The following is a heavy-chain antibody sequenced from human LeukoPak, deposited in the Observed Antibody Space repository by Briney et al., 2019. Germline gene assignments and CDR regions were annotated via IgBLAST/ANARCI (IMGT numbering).Heavy chain of an antibody. J-gene: IGHJ4*02. CDR1: GYSISSGYY. V-gene: IGHV4-38-2*01. CDR2: IYTSGST. Sequence: SETLSLTCVVSGYSISSGYYWGWIRQPPGKGLEWIGRIYTSGSTNYNPSLKSRVTMSVDTSKNQFSLKLSSVTAADTAVYYCARGLRGYSYGQDYWGQGTLVTVSS. CDR3: ARGLRGYSYGQDY. D-gene: IGHD5-18*01.